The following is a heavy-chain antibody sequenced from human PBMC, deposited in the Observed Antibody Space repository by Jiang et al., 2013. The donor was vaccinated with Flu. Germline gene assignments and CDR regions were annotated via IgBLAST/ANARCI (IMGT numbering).Heavy chain of an antibody. CDR3: AKGSGYSYGENWFDP. V-gene: IGHV3-9*01. D-gene: IGHD5-18*01. J-gene: IGHJ5*02. Sequence: DDYAMHWVRQVPGKGLEWVSGISWNSGSIGYADSVKGRFTISRDSAKNSLYLQMNSLRAEDSALYYCAKGSGYSYGENWFDPWGQGTLVTVSS. CDR2: ISWNSGSI. CDR1: DDYA.